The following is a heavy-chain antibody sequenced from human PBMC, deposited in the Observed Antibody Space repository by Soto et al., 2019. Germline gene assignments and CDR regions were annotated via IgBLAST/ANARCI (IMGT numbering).Heavy chain of an antibody. CDR3: ARKYYDILTGYYSGMDV. V-gene: IGHV5-51*01. Sequence: GESLKISCNGSGYSFTSYWIGWVRQMPGKGLEWMGIIYPGDSDTRYSPSFQGQVTISADKSISTAYLQWSSLKASDTAMYYCARKYYDILTGYYSGMDVWGQGTTVTVSS. J-gene: IGHJ6*02. CDR2: IYPGDSDT. CDR1: GYSFTSYW. D-gene: IGHD3-9*01.